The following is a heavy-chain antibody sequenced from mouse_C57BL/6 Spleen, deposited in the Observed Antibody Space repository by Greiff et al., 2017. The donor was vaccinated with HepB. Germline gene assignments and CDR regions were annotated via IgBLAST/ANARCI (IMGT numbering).Heavy chain of an antibody. Sequence: VQLQQSGAELVRPGASVTLSCKASGYTFTDYEMHWVKQTPVHGLEWIGAIDPETGGTAYNQKFKGKAILTADKSSSTAYMELRSLTSEDSAVYYCTRLPPYYFDYWGQGTTLTVSS. CDR2: IDPETGGT. J-gene: IGHJ2*01. CDR3: TRLPPYYFDY. V-gene: IGHV1-15*01. CDR1: GYTFTDYE.